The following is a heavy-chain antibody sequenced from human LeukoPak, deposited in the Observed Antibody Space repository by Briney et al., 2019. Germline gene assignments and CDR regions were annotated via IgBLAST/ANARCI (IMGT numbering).Heavy chain of an antibody. CDR2: IYTSGST. V-gene: IGHV4-4*07. Sequence: SETLSLTCTVSGGSISSYYWSWIRQPAGKGLEWIGRIYTSGSTNYNPSLKSRVTISVDTSKNQFSLKLSSVTAADTAVYYCAAGEAARSPFDYWGQGTLVTVSS. J-gene: IGHJ4*02. D-gene: IGHD6-6*01. CDR3: AAGEAARSPFDY. CDR1: GGSISSYY.